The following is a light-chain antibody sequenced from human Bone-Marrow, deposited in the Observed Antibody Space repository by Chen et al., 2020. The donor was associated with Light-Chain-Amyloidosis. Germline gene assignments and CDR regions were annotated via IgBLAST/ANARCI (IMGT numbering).Light chain of an antibody. Sequence: QSVLTQPPSASGTPGQRVTISCSGSSSNIGSNTVSWYQQLPGTAPKLLIYANNQRPSGVPDRFSVSKSGTSASLAISGRQSEDEADYYCAAWDDSLNGGVFGGGTKLTVL. CDR1: SSNIGSNT. CDR3: AAWDDSLNGGV. V-gene: IGLV1-44*01. CDR2: ANN. J-gene: IGLJ3*02.